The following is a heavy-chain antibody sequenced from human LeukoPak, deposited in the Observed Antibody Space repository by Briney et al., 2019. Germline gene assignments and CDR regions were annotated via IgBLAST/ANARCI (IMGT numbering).Heavy chain of an antibody. Sequence: SETLSLTCAVYGGSFSGYYWSWIRQPPGKGLEWIGEINHSGSTNYNPSLKSRVTISVDTSKNQFSLKLSSVTAADTAVYYCARGRMATRWFDPWGQGTLVTVSS. J-gene: IGHJ5*02. CDR1: GGSFSGYY. CDR2: INHSGST. CDR3: ARGRMATRWFDP. D-gene: IGHD5-12*01. V-gene: IGHV4-34*01.